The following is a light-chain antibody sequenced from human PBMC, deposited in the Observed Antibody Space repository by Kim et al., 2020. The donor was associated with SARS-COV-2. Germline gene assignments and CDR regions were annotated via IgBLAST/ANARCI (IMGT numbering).Light chain of an antibody. CDR3: QSYDNDNQV. Sequence: NFMLTQTHSVSESPGRTVTISCTRSSGNIASSYVQWYQQRPGSAPTTVIYEDTQRPSGVPDRFSGSIDSSSNSASLTISGLKTEDEADYYCQSYDNDNQVFGGGTQLTVL. V-gene: IGLV6-57*04. CDR1: SGNIASSY. J-gene: IGLJ3*02. CDR2: EDT.